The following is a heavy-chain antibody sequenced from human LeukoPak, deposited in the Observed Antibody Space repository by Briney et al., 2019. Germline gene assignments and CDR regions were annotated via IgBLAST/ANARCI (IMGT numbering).Heavy chain of an antibody. CDR3: ARHGGYSSPYLH. V-gene: IGHV4-59*01. J-gene: IGHJ1*01. CDR2: IYYSGST. Sequence: SETLSLTCTVSGGSISSYYWSWIRQPPGKGLEWVGYIYYSGSTNYNPSLKSRVTISVDTSKNQFSLKLSSVTAADTAVYYCARHGGYSSPYLHWGQGTLVTVSS. CDR1: GGSISSYY. D-gene: IGHD6-13*01.